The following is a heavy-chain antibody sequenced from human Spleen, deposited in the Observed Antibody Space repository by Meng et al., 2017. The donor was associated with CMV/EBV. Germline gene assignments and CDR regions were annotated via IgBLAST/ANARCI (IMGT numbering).Heavy chain of an antibody. CDR1: GFTFSSYG. D-gene: IGHD3-10*01. V-gene: IGHV3-30*02. J-gene: IGHJ4*02. CDR2: IRYDGSNK. Sequence: LSLTCAASGFTFSSYGMHWVRQAPGKGLEWVAFIRYDGSNKYYADSVKGRFTISRDNSKNTLYLQMNSLRAEDTAVYYCAKEGSRAHWGQGTLVTVSS. CDR3: AKEGSRAH.